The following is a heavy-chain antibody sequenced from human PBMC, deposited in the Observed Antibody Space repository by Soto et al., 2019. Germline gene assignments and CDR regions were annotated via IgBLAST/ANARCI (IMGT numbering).Heavy chain of an antibody. V-gene: IGHV3-48*01. CDR3: AKQLRQLLSSFDP. D-gene: IGHD2-2*01. CDR1: GFIFSDYG. Sequence: PGGSLRLSCAASGFIFSDYGMNWARQAPGRGLEWLSHITSTSNNIYYADSVKGRFTISRDNAKNTLYLQMNSLRAEDTAVYYCAKQLRQLLSSFDPWGQGPLVTSP. CDR2: ITSTSNNI. J-gene: IGHJ5*02.